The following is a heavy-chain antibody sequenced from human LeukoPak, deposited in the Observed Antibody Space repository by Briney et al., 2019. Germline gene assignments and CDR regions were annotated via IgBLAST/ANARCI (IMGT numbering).Heavy chain of an antibody. Sequence: SETLSLTCTVSGGSISSSSYYWSWIRQPPGKGLEWIGYIYYSGSTNYNPSLKSRVTISVDTSKNQFSLKLSSVTAADTAVYYCAGRIPYGMDVWGQGTTVTVSS. J-gene: IGHJ6*02. V-gene: IGHV4-61*05. CDR1: GGSISSSSYY. D-gene: IGHD5-18*01. CDR2: IYYSGST. CDR3: AGRIPYGMDV.